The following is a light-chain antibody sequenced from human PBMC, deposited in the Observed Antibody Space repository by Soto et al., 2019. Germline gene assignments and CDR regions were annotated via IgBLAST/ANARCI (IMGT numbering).Light chain of an antibody. CDR1: QNVWTD. V-gene: IGKV3-11*01. CDR3: QRRSNCPPT. CDR2: SAS. J-gene: IGKJ4*01. Sequence: EIVLTQSPATLSLSPGERATLSCRASQNVWTDLVWYHQKRGQAPRLLIYSASNRATGIPARFSRSGSGTDFTRIISSLEPEDFAAYYCQRRSNCPPTFGGGTKVEIK.